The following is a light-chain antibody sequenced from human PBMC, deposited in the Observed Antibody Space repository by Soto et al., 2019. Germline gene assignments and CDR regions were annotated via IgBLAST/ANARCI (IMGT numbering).Light chain of an antibody. J-gene: IGLJ2*01. CDR3: SSYTGSSTYVV. CDR2: DVS. CDR1: SSDVGGYNY. Sequence: HSALTQPASVPGSPGQSITISCTGTSSDVGGYNYVSWYQQHPGKAPKLMIYDVSNRPSGVSNRFSGSKSGNTASLTISGLQAEDEADYYCSSYTGSSTYVVFGGGTQLTVL. V-gene: IGLV2-14*01.